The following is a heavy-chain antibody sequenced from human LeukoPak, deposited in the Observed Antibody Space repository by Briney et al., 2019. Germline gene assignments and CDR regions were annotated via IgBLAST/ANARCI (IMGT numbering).Heavy chain of an antibody. CDR1: GYTFTSYD. D-gene: IGHD6-6*01. Sequence: ASVKVSCKASGYTFTSYDINWVRQATGQGLEWMGWMNPNSGNTGYAQKFQGRVTITRNTSISTAYMELSSLRSEDTAVYYCARLGKLARARDAFDIWGQGTMVTVSS. CDR3: ARLGKLARARDAFDI. CDR2: MNPNSGNT. J-gene: IGHJ3*02. V-gene: IGHV1-8*03.